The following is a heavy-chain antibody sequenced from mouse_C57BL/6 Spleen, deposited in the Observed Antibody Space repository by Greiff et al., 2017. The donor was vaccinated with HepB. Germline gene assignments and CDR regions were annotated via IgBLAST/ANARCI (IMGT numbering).Heavy chain of an antibody. J-gene: IGHJ2*01. Sequence: EVMLVESGGGLVQPGGSLSFSCAASGFTFTDYYMSWVRQPPGKALEWLGFIRNKANGYTTEYSASVKGRFTISRDNSQSILYLQMNALRAEDSATYYCARYGAGFDYWGQGTTLTVSS. CDR2: IRNKANGYTT. CDR1: GFTFTDYY. V-gene: IGHV7-3*01. CDR3: ARYGAGFDY. D-gene: IGHD3-3*01.